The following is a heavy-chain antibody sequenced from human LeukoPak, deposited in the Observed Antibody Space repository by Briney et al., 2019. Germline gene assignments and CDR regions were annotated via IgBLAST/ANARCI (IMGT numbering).Heavy chain of an antibody. J-gene: IGHJ3*02. V-gene: IGHV1-18*01. D-gene: IGHD3-22*01. CDR2: ISAYNGNT. CDR1: GYTFTSYG. Sequence: AASVKVSCKASGYTFTSYGISWVRQAPGQGLEWMGWISAYNGNTNYAQKLQGRVTMTRDTSISTAYMELSRLRSDDTAVYYCARVMKVNPGDAFDIWGQGTMVTVSS. CDR3: ARVMKVNPGDAFDI.